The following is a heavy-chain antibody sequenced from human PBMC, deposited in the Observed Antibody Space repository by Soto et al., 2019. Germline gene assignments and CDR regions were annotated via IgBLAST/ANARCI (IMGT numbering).Heavy chain of an antibody. Sequence: PSETLSLTCAVYGGSFSGYYWSWIRQPPGKGLEWIGEINHSGSTNYNPSLKSRVTISVDTSKNQFSLKLSSVTAADTAVYYCARGAWLRLKRYFDYWGQGTLVTVSS. D-gene: IGHD5-12*01. J-gene: IGHJ4*02. CDR1: GGSFSGYY. CDR2: INHSGST. V-gene: IGHV4-34*01. CDR3: ARGAWLRLKRYFDY.